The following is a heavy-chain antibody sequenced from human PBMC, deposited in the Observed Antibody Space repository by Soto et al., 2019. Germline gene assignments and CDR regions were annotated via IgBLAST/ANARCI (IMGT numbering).Heavy chain of an antibody. CDR3: AKASTAMVLFSFDY. CDR2: ISGSGGST. V-gene: IGHV3-23*01. J-gene: IGHJ4*02. D-gene: IGHD5-18*01. Sequence: GGSLRLSCAASGFTFSSYAMSWVRQAPGKGLEWVSAISGSGGSTYYADSVKGRFTVSRDNSKNTLYLQMNSLRAEDTAVYYCAKASTAMVLFSFDYWGQGPLVTVSS. CDR1: GFTFSSYA.